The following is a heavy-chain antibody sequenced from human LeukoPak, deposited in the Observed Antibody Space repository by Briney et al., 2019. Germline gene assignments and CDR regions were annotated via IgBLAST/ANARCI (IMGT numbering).Heavy chain of an antibody. V-gene: IGHV1-2*02. Sequence: SVKVSCKASGYTFTSYGINWVRQAPGQGLEWMGWINPNSGGTNYAQKFQGRVTMTRDTSISTAYMELSRLRSDDTAVYYCARTSGYSYGSWGQGTLVTVSS. CDR1: GYTFTSYG. CDR2: INPNSGGT. D-gene: IGHD5-18*01. CDR3: ARTSGYSYGS. J-gene: IGHJ4*02.